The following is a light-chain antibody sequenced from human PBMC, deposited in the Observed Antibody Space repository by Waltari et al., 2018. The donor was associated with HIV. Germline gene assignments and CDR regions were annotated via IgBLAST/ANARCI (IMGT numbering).Light chain of an antibody. Sequence: QSDLTQPPSASGSPGQSVTISCTGISRDVGGYNYVSWYQQHPGKAPKLLIAEVSKRTSWVPDRFSGSKSGNTASLTVSGLQAEDEADYYCSSYAGSINVLFGGGTKLAVL. CDR3: SSYAGSINVL. CDR1: SRDVGGYNY. CDR2: EVS. J-gene: IGLJ2*01. V-gene: IGLV2-8*01.